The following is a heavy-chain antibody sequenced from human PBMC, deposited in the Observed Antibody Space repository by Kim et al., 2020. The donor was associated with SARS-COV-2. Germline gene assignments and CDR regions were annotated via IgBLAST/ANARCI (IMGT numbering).Heavy chain of an antibody. D-gene: IGHD2-8*01. Sequence: SETLSLTCTVSSGSISTAGYYWSWIHQTPGEGLQWIGYRYQSGSTYYNPSFQSRVTISVDTSKSQFSLKLASVTAADTAVYYCARVCAYCTSGLSDIFYREDVWGQGTTVTVSS. CDR2: RYQSGST. J-gene: IGHJ6*02. V-gene: IGHV4-31*03. CDR3: ARVCAYCTSGLSDIFYREDV. CDR1: SGSISTAGYY.